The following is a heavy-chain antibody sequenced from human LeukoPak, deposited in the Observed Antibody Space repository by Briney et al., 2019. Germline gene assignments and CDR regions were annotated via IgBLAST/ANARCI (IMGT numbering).Heavy chain of an antibody. CDR3: ARDRFSYGYYYGMDV. D-gene: IGHD5-18*01. CDR2: ISYDGSNK. V-gene: IGHV3-30-3*01. Sequence: GGSLRLSCAASGFTFSSYAMHWVRQAPGKGLEWVAVISYDGSNKYYADSVKGRFTISRDNSKNTLYLQMNSLRAEDTAVYYCARDRFSYGYYYGMDVWGQGTTVTVSS. CDR1: GFTFSSYA. J-gene: IGHJ6*02.